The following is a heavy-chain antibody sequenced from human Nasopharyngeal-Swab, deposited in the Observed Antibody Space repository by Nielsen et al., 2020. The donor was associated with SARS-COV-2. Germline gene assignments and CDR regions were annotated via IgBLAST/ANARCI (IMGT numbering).Heavy chain of an antibody. Sequence: VRQAPGKGLEWVSSISRSSSDIYYADSVKGRFTISRDNAKNSLYMQMNSLRAEDTAVYYCARVAGLIAAAGDYWGQGTLVTVSS. D-gene: IGHD6-13*01. J-gene: IGHJ4*02. CDR2: ISRSSSDI. CDR3: ARVAGLIAAAGDY. V-gene: IGHV3-21*01.